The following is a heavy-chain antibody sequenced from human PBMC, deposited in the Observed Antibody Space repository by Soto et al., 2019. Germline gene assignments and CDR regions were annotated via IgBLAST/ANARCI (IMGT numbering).Heavy chain of an antibody. CDR1: GDSISSIYY. J-gene: IGHJ4*01. CDR3: ARTARRFDF. Sequence: SATLSITGAVSGDSISSIYYWSWIRQPPGKGLECIGYIFHSGDINYNPSLKSRVTLSLDTSKNQFSLRLTSVTPADTAVYYCARTARRFDFWGHGLLVTVSS. CDR2: IFHSGDI. V-gene: IGHV4-61*01. D-gene: IGHD6-6*01.